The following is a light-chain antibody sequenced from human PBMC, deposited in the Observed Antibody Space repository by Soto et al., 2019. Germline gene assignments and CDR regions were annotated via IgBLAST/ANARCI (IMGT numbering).Light chain of an antibody. J-gene: IGLJ2*01. CDR2: DVS. CDR1: SSDVGGYNY. Sequence: QSVLTQPASVSGSPGQSITISCTGTSSDVGGYNYVSWYQQHPGKVPKLIIYDVSNRPSGVSIRFSGSKSGNTASLTISGLQTDDEADYYCSSYTSSSTRAFGGGTKVTVL. V-gene: IGLV2-14*03. CDR3: SSYTSSSTRA.